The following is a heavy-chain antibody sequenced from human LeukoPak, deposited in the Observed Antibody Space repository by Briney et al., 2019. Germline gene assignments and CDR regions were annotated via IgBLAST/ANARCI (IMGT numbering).Heavy chain of an antibody. V-gene: IGHV4-61*02. Sequence: SETLSLTCTVSGGSISSGSYYWSWIRQPAGKGLEWIGRIYTSGSTNYNPSLKSRVTISVDTSKNQFSLKLSSVTAADTAVYYCARHPSYDILTGYYTFDYWGQGTLVTVSS. CDR3: ARHPSYDILTGYYTFDY. CDR1: GGSISSGSYY. CDR2: IYTSGST. J-gene: IGHJ4*02. D-gene: IGHD3-9*01.